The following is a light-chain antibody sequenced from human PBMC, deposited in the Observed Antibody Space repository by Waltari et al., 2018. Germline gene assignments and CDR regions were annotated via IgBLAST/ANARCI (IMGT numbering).Light chain of an antibody. CDR3: CSNVGSSVF. CDR2: EGN. J-gene: IGLJ2*01. V-gene: IGLV2-23*03. CDR1: NSNVGSYNL. Sequence: QSALTQPASVSGSPGQSITISCPGFNSNVGSYNLVSWYQKHPGKAPKLLIYEGNRRPSGVSNCFSGSQSDNTASLTLPGLQAEDEADYYCCSNVGSSVFFGGGTKLTVL.